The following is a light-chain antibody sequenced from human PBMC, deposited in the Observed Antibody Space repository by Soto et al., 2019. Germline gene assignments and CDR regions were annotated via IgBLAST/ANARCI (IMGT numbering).Light chain of an antibody. J-gene: IGKJ4*01. Sequence: DIVMTQSPDSLAVSLGERATINCKSSQSVLYSSNNKNYLAWYQQKSGQPPKLLIYWASTRESGVPDRFSGGGSGTDFSLTISSLQAEDVAVYYCQQYYSTPLTFGGGTKVEIK. CDR2: WAS. V-gene: IGKV4-1*01. CDR3: QQYYSTPLT. CDR1: QSVLYSSNNKNY.